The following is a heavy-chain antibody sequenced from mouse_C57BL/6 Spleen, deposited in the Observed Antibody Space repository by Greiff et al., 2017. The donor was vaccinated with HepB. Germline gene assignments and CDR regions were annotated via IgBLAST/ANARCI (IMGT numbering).Heavy chain of an antibody. V-gene: IGHV1-22*01. CDR2: INPNNGGT. Sequence: VQLKQSGPELVKPGASVKMSCKASGYTFTDYNMHWVKQSHGKSLEWIGYINPNNGGTSYNQKFKGKATLTVNKSSSTAYMELRSLTSEDSAVYYCAHHYYGSSYGYFDVWGTGTTVTVSS. D-gene: IGHD1-1*01. CDR1: GYTFTDYN. CDR3: AHHYYGSSYGYFDV. J-gene: IGHJ1*03.